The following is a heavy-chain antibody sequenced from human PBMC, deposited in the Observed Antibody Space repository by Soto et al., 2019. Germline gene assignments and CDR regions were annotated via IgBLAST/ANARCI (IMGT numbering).Heavy chain of an antibody. CDR2: INAGNGNT. V-gene: IGHV1-3*01. CDR3: ARDLRWFGELPQTDY. Sequence: QVQLVQSGAEVKKPGASVKVSCKAPGYTFTSYAMHWVRQAPGQRLEWMGWINAGNGNTKYSQKFQGRVTITRDTSASTAYMELSSLRSEDTAVYYCARDLRWFGELPQTDYWGQGTLVTVSS. CDR1: GYTFTSYA. J-gene: IGHJ4*02. D-gene: IGHD3-10*01.